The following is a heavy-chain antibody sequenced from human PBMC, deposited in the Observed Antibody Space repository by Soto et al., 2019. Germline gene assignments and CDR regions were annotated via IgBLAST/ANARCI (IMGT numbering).Heavy chain of an antibody. Sequence: SETLSLTCAVYGGSFSGYYWSWIRQPPGKGLEWIGEINHSGSTNYNPSLKSRVTISVDTSKNQFYLKLSSVTAADTAVYYCARDLKDDYVWGSYRYNYFDYWGQGTLVTVSS. V-gene: IGHV4-34*01. CDR2: INHSGST. CDR3: ARDLKDDYVWGSYRYNYFDY. J-gene: IGHJ4*02. CDR1: GGSFSGYY. D-gene: IGHD3-16*02.